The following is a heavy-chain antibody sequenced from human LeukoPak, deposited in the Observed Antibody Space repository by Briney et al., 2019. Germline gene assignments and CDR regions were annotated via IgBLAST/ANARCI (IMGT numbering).Heavy chain of an antibody. J-gene: IGHJ4*02. V-gene: IGHV1-2*04. CDR1: GYTFTGYY. Sequence: ASVKVSCKASGYTFTGYYMHWVRQAPGQGLEWMGWINPNSGGTNYAQKFQGWVTMTRDTSISTAYMELSRLRSDDTAVYYCARGYYYDSSGFPALVYWGQGTLVTVSS. D-gene: IGHD3-22*01. CDR2: INPNSGGT. CDR3: ARGYYYDSSGFPALVY.